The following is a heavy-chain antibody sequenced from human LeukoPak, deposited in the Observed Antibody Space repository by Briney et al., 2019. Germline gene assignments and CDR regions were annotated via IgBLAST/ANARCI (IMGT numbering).Heavy chain of an antibody. CDR3: TRDRGWAGEDYYYMDV. CDR2: IRSKAYGGTT. D-gene: IGHD7-27*01. CDR1: GFTFGDYA. J-gene: IGHJ6*03. V-gene: IGHV3-49*04. Sequence: GGSLRLSCTASGFTFGDYAMSWVRQAPGKGLEWVGFIRSKAYGGTTEYAASVKGRFTISRDDSKSIAYLQMNSLKTEDTAVYYCTRDRGWAGEDYYYMDVWGKGTTVTVSS.